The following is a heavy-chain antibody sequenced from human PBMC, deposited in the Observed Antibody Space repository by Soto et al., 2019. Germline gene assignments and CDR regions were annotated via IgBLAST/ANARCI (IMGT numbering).Heavy chain of an antibody. V-gene: IGHV5-51*01. Sequence: GEALKTSWKGSGFRFTYYWIAWVRQMPGKGLEWMGIIYPDDSDTRDSPALQGQGTMSADKSISTAYLQWSSLRASDTAVYYCARLGITIFGVVPRPPYYYYAMDVWGQGTTVTVSS. CDR1: GFRFTYYW. D-gene: IGHD3-3*01. CDR3: ARLGITIFGVVPRPPYYYYAMDV. CDR2: IYPDDSDT. J-gene: IGHJ6*02.